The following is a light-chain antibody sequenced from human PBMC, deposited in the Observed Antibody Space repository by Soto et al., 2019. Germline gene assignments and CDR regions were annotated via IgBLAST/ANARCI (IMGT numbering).Light chain of an antibody. J-gene: IGKJ1*01. CDR1: QSIGTS. V-gene: IGKV1-39*01. CDR3: QQGYNTFWT. CDR2: AAS. Sequence: DIQMTQSPSSLSASVGDIVTVTCRASQSIGTSLNWYQQKAGKAPRVLISAASRLQSGVPSRFSGSGSGTHSTLTISSLQPEDSATYYCQQGYNTFWTFGQGTKVDIK.